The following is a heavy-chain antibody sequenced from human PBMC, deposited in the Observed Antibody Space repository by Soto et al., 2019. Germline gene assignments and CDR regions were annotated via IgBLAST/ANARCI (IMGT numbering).Heavy chain of an antibody. CDR2: IFHSGST. D-gene: IGHD3-10*01. CDR3: ARHGSGSYLAY. Sequence: QVQLQESGPGLVEPSGTLSLTCAVSGGSISSHNWWSWVRQPPGTGLEWIGEIFHSGSTNYNPSLESRVTISVDKSKNQFSLKLISVTAADTAVYYCARHGSGSYLAYWGQGTLVTVSS. V-gene: IGHV4-4*02. J-gene: IGHJ4*02. CDR1: GGSISSHNW.